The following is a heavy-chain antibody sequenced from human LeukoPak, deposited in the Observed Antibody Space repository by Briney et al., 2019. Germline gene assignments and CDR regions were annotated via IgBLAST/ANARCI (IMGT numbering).Heavy chain of an antibody. CDR1: GGTFSSYA. D-gene: IGHD3-16*02. CDR2: SIPIFGTA. V-gene: IGHV1-69*05. Sequence: GASVKVSCKASGGTFSSYAISWVQQAPGQGLERMGGSIPIFGTANYAQKFQGRVTITTDESTSTAYMELSSLRSEDTDVYYCARGGYDYDVWGSYRPGDYLGQGTLVTVSS. J-gene: IGHJ4*02. CDR3: ARGGYDYDVWGSYRPGDY.